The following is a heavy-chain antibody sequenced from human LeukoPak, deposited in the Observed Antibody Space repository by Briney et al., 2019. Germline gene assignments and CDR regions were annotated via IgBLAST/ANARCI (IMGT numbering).Heavy chain of an antibody. V-gene: IGHV3-21*01. CDR2: ISSSSSYI. D-gene: IGHD4-23*01. Sequence: KSGGSLRLSCAASGFTFSSYSMNWVRQAPGKGLEWVSSISSSSSYIYYADSVKGRFTISRDNAKNSLYLQMNSLRAEDTAVYYCARDRTVVTPEGMDVWGHGTTVTVSS. CDR3: ARDRTVVTPEGMDV. CDR1: GFTFSSYS. J-gene: IGHJ6*02.